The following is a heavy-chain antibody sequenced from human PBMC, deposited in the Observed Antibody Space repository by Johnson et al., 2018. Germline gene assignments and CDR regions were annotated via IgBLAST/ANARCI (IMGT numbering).Heavy chain of an antibody. J-gene: IGHJ1*01. CDR2: ISYDGSNK. CDR3: AKDYVSSGPTLEEYFQH. CDR1: GFTFSSYG. V-gene: IGHV3-30*18. Sequence: QVQLVQSGGGVVQPGRSLRLSCAASGFTFSSYGMHWVRQAPGKGLEWVAVISYDGSNKYYADSVKGRFTISRDNSKNTLYLQMNSLRAEDTAVYYCAKDYVSSGPTLEEYFQHWGQGTLVTVSS. D-gene: IGHD3-22*01.